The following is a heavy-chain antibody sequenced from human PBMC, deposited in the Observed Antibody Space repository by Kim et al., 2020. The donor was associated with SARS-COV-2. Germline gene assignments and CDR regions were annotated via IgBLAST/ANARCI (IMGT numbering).Heavy chain of an antibody. J-gene: IGHJ4*02. CDR2: INTDNDFT. Sequence: ASVKVSCKASGYSFTTFPMHWVRQAPGQRLEWMGWINTDNDFTKYSQKFQGRVTITRDTAASTVYMELTSLGSEDTAVYYCARDVGDCWGQGTLVTVSS. CDR3: ARDVGDC. CDR1: GYSFTTFP. D-gene: IGHD3-10*01. V-gene: IGHV1-3*04.